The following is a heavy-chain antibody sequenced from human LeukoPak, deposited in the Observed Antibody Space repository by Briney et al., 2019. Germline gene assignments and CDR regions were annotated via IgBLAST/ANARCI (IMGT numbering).Heavy chain of an antibody. CDR1: GFTFSSYA. V-gene: IGHV3-23*01. CDR3: AKDLGYYDILTGYSALHSFDY. D-gene: IGHD3-9*01. Sequence: GGSLRLSYAASGFTFSSYAMSWVRQAPGKGLEWVSAISGSGGSTYYADSVKGRFTISRDNSKNTLYLQMNSLRAEDTAVYYCAKDLGYYDILTGYSALHSFDYWGQGTLVTVSS. J-gene: IGHJ4*02. CDR2: ISGSGGST.